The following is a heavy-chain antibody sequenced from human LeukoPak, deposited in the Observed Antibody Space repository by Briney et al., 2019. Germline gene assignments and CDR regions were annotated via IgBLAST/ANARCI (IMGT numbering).Heavy chain of an antibody. Sequence: NASETLSLTCTVSGASISSYYWSWIRQPPGKGLEWIGCIYYSGSTDYNPSLKSRVTISVDTSKNQFSLKLSSVTAADTAVYYCARGPNYPSPSPFDYWGQGTLVTVSS. CDR3: ARGPNYPSPSPFDY. CDR1: GASISSYY. D-gene: IGHD5-24*01. V-gene: IGHV4-59*08. CDR2: IYYSGST. J-gene: IGHJ4*02.